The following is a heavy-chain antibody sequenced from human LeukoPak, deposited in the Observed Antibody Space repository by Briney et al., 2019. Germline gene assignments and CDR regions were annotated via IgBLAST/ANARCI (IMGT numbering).Heavy chain of an antibody. CDR3: ARDVGDEYYYDSSGYPPGAFDI. V-gene: IGHV1-18*01. Sequence: ASVKVSCKASGYTFTSYGISWVRQAPGQGLEWMGWISAYNGNTNYAQKLQGRVTMTTDTSTSTAYMELRSLRSDDTAVYYCARDVGDEYYYDSSGYPPGAFDIWGQGTMVTVSS. CDR1: GYTFTSYG. D-gene: IGHD3-22*01. CDR2: ISAYNGNT. J-gene: IGHJ3*02.